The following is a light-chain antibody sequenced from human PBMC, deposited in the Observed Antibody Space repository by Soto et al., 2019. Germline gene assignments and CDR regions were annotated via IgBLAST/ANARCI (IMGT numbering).Light chain of an antibody. CDR1: SGHSSYI. V-gene: IGLV4-60*02. J-gene: IGLJ3*02. CDR2: LEGSGSY. Sequence: QSVLTQSSSASASLGSSVKLTCTLSSGHSSYIIAWHQQQPGKAPRYLMKLEGSGSYNKGSGVPDRFSGSSSGADRYLTISTLQFGDEADYYCETWDSNTHTVFGGGTKVTVL. CDR3: ETWDSNTHTV.